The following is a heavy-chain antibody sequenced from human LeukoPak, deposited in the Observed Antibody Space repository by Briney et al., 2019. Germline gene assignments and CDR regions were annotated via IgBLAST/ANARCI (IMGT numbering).Heavy chain of an antibody. V-gene: IGHV6-1*01. J-gene: IGHJ4*02. Sequence: SQTLSLTCAISGDSVSSNSVTWNWIRQSPLRGLEWLGRTYYRSTWYNDYAVSVRGRITVNPDTSKNQFSLHLNSVTPEDTAVYYCARAGSFWHYVYWGQGTLVTVSS. CDR1: GDSVSSNSVT. CDR3: ARAGSFWHYVY. D-gene: IGHD1-7*01. CDR2: TYYRSTWYN.